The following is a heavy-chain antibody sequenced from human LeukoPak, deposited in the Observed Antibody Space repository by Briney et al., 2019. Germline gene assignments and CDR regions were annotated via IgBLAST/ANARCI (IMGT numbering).Heavy chain of an antibody. Sequence: GGSLRLSCAASGFTFSSYATSWVRQAPGKGLEWVSAISGSGGSTYYADSVKGRFTISRDNSKNTLYLQMNSLRAEDTAVYYCAKGTRMIVVDNTIDYWGQGTLVTVSS. CDR2: ISGSGGST. CDR3: AKGTRMIVVDNTIDY. J-gene: IGHJ4*02. V-gene: IGHV3-23*01. CDR1: GFTFSSYA. D-gene: IGHD3-22*01.